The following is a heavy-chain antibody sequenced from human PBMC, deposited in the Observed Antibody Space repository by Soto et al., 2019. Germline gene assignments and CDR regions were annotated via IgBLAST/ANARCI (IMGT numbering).Heavy chain of an antibody. V-gene: IGHV3-48*01. Sequence: PGGSLRLSCAASGFTFSSYSMNWVRQAPGKGLEWVSYISSSSSTIYYADSVKGRFTISRDNSKNTLYLQMNSLRAEDTAVYYCAKKDDRNYYYYGMDVWGQGTTVTVSS. CDR3: AKKDDRNYYYYGMDV. CDR2: ISSSSSTI. CDR1: GFTFSSYS. J-gene: IGHJ6*02.